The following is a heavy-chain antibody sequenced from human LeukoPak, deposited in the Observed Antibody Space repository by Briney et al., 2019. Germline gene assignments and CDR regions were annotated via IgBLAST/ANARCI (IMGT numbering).Heavy chain of an antibody. CDR2: ISSSSSYI. CDR3: ARDSYYDFWSGYYTGYYYYYMDV. D-gene: IGHD3-3*01. J-gene: IGHJ6*03. V-gene: IGHV3-21*01. Sequence: GGSLRLSCAASGFTFSSYWMNWVRQAPGKGLEWVSSISSSSSYIYYADSVKGRFTISRDNAKNSLYLQMNSLRAEDTAVYYCARDSYYDFWSGYYTGYYYYYMDVWGKGTTVTVSS. CDR1: GFTFSSYW.